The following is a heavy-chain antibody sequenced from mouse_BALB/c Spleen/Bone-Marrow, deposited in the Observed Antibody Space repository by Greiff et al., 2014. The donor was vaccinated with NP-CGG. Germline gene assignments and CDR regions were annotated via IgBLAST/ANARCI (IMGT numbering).Heavy chain of an antibody. J-gene: IGHJ2*01. Sequence: EVQLQQSGPDLVKPSQSLSLTCTVIGYSITSGYSWHWIRQFPGNKLEWMGYIHYSGSTNYNPSLKSRISITRDTSKNQFFLQLNSVTTEDTATYYYARSTMITTVDYWGQGTTLTVSS. D-gene: IGHD2-4*01. CDR1: GYSITSGYS. CDR2: IHYSGST. V-gene: IGHV3-1*02. CDR3: ARSTMITTVDY.